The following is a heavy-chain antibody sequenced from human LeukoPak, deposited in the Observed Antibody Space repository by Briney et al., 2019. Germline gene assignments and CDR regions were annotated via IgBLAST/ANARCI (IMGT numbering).Heavy chain of an antibody. Sequence: ASVKVSCKVSGYTLTELSMHWVRQAPGKGLEWMGGFDPEHGKTIYAQKFQGRVTMTEDTSTDTAYMELSSLRSEDTAVYYCATDLPRYYDSTSMLSSYWGQGTLVAVSS. CDR1: GYTLTELS. CDR3: ATDLPRYYDSTSMLSSY. D-gene: IGHD3-22*01. J-gene: IGHJ4*02. V-gene: IGHV1-24*01. CDR2: FDPEHGKT.